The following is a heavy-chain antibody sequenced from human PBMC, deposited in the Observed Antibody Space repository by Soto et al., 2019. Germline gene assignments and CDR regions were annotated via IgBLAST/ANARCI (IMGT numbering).Heavy chain of an antibody. CDR2: IDSSGEK. V-gene: IGHV2-26*01. J-gene: IGHJ5*02. D-gene: IGHD6-13*01. CDR3: ARRQLAVAVSPWFDP. CDR1: GLSITDSEMG. Sequence: QVTLKESGPVLVKPTETLTLRCTVSGLSITDSEMGVSWIRQPPVQPLEWLAHIDSSGEKSYRTFLKSRLAISKKTSKSQIVLTMTNMDPADTATYYCARRQLAVAVSPWFDPWGQGIPVTVSS.